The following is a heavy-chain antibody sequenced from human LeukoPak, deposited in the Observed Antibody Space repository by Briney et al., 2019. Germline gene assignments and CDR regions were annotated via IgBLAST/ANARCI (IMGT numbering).Heavy chain of an antibody. CDR2: ISGSGGST. V-gene: IGHV3-23*01. CDR3: AKDDYHSSSWYYFDY. Sequence: GGSLRLSCAASGFTFSSYAMSWVRQAPGKGLEWVSAISGSGGSTYYADSVKGRFTIYRDNSKNTLYLQMNSLRAEDTAVYYCAKDDYHSSSWYYFDYWGQGTLVTVSS. D-gene: IGHD6-13*01. CDR1: GFTFSSYA. J-gene: IGHJ4*02.